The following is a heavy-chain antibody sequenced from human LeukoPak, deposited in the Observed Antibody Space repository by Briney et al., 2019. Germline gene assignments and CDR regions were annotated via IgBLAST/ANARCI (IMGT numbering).Heavy chain of an antibody. CDR3: ARATTYDILTGYFDY. V-gene: IGHV3-30*03. D-gene: IGHD3-9*01. CDR2: ISYDGSNK. CDR1: GFTFSSYA. Sequence: GGSLRLSCAASGFTFSSYAMHWVRQAPGKGLEWVAVISYDGSNKYYADSVKGRFTISRDNSKNTLYLQVNSLRAEDTAVYYCARATTYDILTGYFDYWGQGTLVTVSS. J-gene: IGHJ4*02.